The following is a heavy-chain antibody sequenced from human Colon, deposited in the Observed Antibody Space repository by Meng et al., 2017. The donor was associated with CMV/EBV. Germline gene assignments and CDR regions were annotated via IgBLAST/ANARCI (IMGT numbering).Heavy chain of an antibody. CDR1: GFTFSSYA. Sequence: GESLKISCAASGFTFSSYAMSWVRQAPGKGLEWVSAISGSGGSTYYADSVKGRFTISRDNSKNTLYLQMNSLRAEDTAVYCCAKEGGIGDWYYFDYWGQGTLVTVSS. CDR2: ISGSGGST. CDR3: AKEGGIGDWYYFDY. V-gene: IGHV3-23*01. J-gene: IGHJ4*02. D-gene: IGHD2-21*01.